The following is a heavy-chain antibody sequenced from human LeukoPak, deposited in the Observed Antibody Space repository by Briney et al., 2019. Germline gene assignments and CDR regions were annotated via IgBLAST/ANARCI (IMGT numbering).Heavy chain of an antibody. Sequence: ASVKVSCKASGYTFTGYYMHWVRQAPGQGLEWMGWISAYNGNTNYAQKLQGRVTMTTDTSTSTAYMELRSLRSDDTAVYYCARDLLVPNDFWSGYQLDYWGQGTLVTVSS. V-gene: IGHV1-18*04. CDR2: ISAYNGNT. CDR3: ARDLLVPNDFWSGYQLDY. D-gene: IGHD3-3*01. CDR1: GYTFTGYY. J-gene: IGHJ4*02.